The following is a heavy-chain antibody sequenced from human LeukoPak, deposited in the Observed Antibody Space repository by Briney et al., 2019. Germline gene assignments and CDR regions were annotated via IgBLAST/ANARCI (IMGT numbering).Heavy chain of an antibody. CDR3: ARDYPLYYGMDV. CDR1: GGSISSGGYY. CDR2: IYYSGST. V-gene: IGHV4-31*03. Sequence: SETLFLTCTVSGGSISSGGYYWSWIRQHPGKGLEWIGYIYYSGSTYYNPSLKSRVTISVDTSKNQFSLKLSSVTAADTAVYYCARDYPLYYGMDVWGQGTTVTVSS. J-gene: IGHJ6*02.